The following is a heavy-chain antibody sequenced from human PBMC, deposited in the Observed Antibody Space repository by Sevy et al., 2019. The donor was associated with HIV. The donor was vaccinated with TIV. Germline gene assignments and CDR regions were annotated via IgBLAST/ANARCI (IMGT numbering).Heavy chain of an antibody. CDR2: ISGGGGGT. CDR3: AKHYIHDIADGWYFDL. CDR1: GFTFNNYA. V-gene: IGHV3-23*01. D-gene: IGHD6-13*01. J-gene: IGHJ2*01. Sequence: GGSLRLSCAASGFTFNNYAMSWVRQAPGKALEGKGLEGVSTISGGGGGTYYADSVRGRFTISRDNSKNTLYLQVNSLRIEVTAVYYCAKHYIHDIADGWYFDLWGRGTLVTVSS.